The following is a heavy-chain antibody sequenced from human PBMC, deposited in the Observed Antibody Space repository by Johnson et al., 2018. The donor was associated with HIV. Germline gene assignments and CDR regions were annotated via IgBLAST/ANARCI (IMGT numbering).Heavy chain of an antibody. Sequence: QVQLVESGGGVVQPGRSLRLSCAASGFTFRNYAIHWVRQAPGQGLEWVAVMSSDGSTEYYADSVTGRFTISRDNSENTLYLQMNSLRIEDTAVYYCARPCTWNFYDAFDIWGQGTMVTVSS. CDR1: GFTFRNYA. CDR3: ARPCTWNFYDAFDI. V-gene: IGHV3-30-3*01. D-gene: IGHD1-7*01. J-gene: IGHJ3*02. CDR2: MSSDGSTE.